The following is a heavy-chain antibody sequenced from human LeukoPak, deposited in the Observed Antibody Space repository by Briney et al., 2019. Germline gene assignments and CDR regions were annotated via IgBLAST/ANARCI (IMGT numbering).Heavy chain of an antibody. CDR1: RGSINTGDYY. D-gene: IGHD5-12*01. CDR3: ASSPVVLTIVATIKGYYFDF. CDR2: IYYTGST. J-gene: IGHJ4*02. Sequence: PSETLSLTCTLSRGSINTGDYYWSWIRQHPGKAPEWIGHIYYTGSTYYNPSLQSRVSMSIDTAKDFFSLRLTSVTAADTAVYYCASSPVVLTIVATIKGYYFDFWGQGILVTVSS. V-gene: IGHV4-31*03.